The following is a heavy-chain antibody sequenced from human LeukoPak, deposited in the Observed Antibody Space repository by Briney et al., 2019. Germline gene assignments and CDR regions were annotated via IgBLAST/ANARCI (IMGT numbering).Heavy chain of an antibody. V-gene: IGHV4-34*01. CDR3: ARYRGYQLPHYYYGMDV. Sequence: PSETLSLACAVYGGSFSGYYWSWIRQPPGKGLEWIGEINHSGSTNYNPSLKSRVTISVDTSKNQFSLKLSSVTAADTAVYYCARYRGYQLPHYYYGMDVWGQGTTVTVSS. CDR2: INHSGST. CDR1: GGSFSGYY. J-gene: IGHJ6*02. D-gene: IGHD2-2*01.